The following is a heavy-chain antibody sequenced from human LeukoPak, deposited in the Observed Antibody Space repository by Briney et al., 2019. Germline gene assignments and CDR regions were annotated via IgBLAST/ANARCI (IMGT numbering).Heavy chain of an antibody. CDR3: ARDNYAGANWFDP. J-gene: IGHJ5*02. CDR2: IIPVFGTA. D-gene: IGHD1-7*01. V-gene: IGHV1-69*05. CDR1: GGTFSSYA. Sequence: ASVKVSCKASGGTFSSYAISWVRQAPGQGLEWMGGIIPVFGTANYAQKFQGRVTITTDESTSTAYMELSSLRSEDTAVYYCARDNYAGANWFDPWGQGTLVTVSS.